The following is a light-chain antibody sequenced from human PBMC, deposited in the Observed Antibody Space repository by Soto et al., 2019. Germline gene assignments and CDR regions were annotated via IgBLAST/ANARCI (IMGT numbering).Light chain of an antibody. CDR1: QRISSRY. CDR2: GAS. Sequence: EIVLTQSPGTLSLSPGERATLSCRASQRISSRYLAWYQQKPGQAPRLLISGASTRATGIPDRFSGSRSGNDFTRTISRLEPEDFAVYFCQRYGSSPPFTFGQGTKVEI. J-gene: IGKJ2*01. CDR3: QRYGSSPPFT. V-gene: IGKV3-20*01.